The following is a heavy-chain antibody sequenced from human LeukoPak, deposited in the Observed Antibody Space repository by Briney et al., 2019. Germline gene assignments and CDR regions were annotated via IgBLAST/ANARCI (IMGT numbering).Heavy chain of an antibody. Sequence: GGSLRLSCAASGFTFSSYSMNWVRQAPGKGLEWVSSISSSSSYIYYADSVKGRFTISRDNAKNSLYLQMNSLRAEDTAVYYCARDRDGGDYYFDYWGQGTLITVSS. J-gene: IGHJ4*02. V-gene: IGHV3-21*01. CDR1: GFTFSSYS. D-gene: IGHD2-21*02. CDR3: ARDRDGGDYYFDY. CDR2: ISSSSSYI.